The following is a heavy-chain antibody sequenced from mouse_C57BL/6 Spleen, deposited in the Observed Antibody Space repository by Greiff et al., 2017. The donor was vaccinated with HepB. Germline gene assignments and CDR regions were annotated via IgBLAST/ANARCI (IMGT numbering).Heavy chain of an antibody. CDR2: ISDGGSYT. Sequence: EVQRVESGGGLVKPGGSLKLSCAASGFTFSSYAMSWVRQTPEKRLEWVATISDGGSYTYYPDNVKGRFTISRDNAKNNLYQQMSHLKSEDTAMYYCARQAYYSNYDFAYWGQGTLVTVSA. CDR1: GFTFSSYA. D-gene: IGHD2-5*01. V-gene: IGHV5-4*01. J-gene: IGHJ3*01. CDR3: ARQAYYSNYDFAY.